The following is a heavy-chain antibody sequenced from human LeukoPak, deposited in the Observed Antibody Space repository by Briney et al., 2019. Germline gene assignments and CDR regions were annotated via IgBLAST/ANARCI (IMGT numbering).Heavy chain of an antibody. D-gene: IGHD3-22*01. V-gene: IGHV3-30-3*02. Sequence: GGSLRLSCAASGFTFSSYAMHWVRQAPGKGLEWVAVISYDGSNKYYADSVKGRFTISRDNSKNTLYLQMNSLRAEDTAVYYCANDYYTSSGYFPFDYWGQGTLVTVSS. J-gene: IGHJ4*02. CDR3: ANDYYTSSGYFPFDY. CDR1: GFTFSSYA. CDR2: ISYDGSNK.